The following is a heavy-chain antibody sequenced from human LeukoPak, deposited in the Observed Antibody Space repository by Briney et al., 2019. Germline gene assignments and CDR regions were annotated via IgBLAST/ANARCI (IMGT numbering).Heavy chain of an antibody. CDR1: GFTFSDYY. J-gene: IGHJ4*02. CDR2: ISSSGSTI. V-gene: IGHV3-11*04. CDR3: ARATSIAVAHDY. Sequence: GSLRLSCAASGFTFSDYYMSWIRQAPGKGLEWVSYISSSGSTIYYADSVKGRFTISRDNAKNSLYLQMNSLRAEDTAVYYCARATSIAVAHDYWGQGTLVTVSS. D-gene: IGHD6-19*01.